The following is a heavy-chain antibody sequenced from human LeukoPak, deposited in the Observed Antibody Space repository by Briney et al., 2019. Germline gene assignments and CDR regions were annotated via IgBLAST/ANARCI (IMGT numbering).Heavy chain of an antibody. CDR3: AKEFVPAAILSYYYMAV. V-gene: IGHV3-23*01. CDR2: ISGSGGST. D-gene: IGHD2-2*01. Sequence: TGGSLRLSCAASGFTFSTYAMSWVGQAPGKGLEWVSAISGSGGSTYYADSVKGRFTMSRDNSKNTLYLQMNSLRAEDTAVYYCAKEFVPAAILSYYYMAVWGKGTTVTVSS. J-gene: IGHJ6*03. CDR1: GFTFSTYA.